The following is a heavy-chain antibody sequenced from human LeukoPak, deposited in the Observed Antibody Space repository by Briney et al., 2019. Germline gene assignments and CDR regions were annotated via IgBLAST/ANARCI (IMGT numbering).Heavy chain of an antibody. J-gene: IGHJ5*02. CDR1: GYSISSGYY. Sequence: SETLSLTCTVSGYSISSGYYWGWIRQPPGKGLEWIGEINHSGSTNYNPSLKSRVTISVDTSKNQFSLKLSSVTAADTAVYYCARDPSYGSGSYGLNWFDPWGQGTLVTVSS. D-gene: IGHD3-10*01. CDR3: ARDPSYGSGSYGLNWFDP. CDR2: INHSGST. V-gene: IGHV4-38-2*02.